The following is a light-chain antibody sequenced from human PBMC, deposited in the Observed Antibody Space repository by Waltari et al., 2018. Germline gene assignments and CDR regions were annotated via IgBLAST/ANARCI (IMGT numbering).Light chain of an antibody. Sequence: QSVLTQPPSASGTPGQRVTISCSGSSSNIGSNYVSWYQQLPGTSPKRLIYRNNQRPSGVPDRFSGSKSGTSASLAISVLRSEDEADYYCAAWDDSLSGRGVFGGGTKLTVL. V-gene: IGLV1-47*01. CDR2: RNN. CDR1: SSNIGSNY. J-gene: IGLJ3*02. CDR3: AAWDDSLSGRGV.